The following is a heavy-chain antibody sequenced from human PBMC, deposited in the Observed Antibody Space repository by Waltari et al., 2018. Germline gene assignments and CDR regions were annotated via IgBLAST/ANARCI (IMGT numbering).Heavy chain of an antibody. CDR1: GFTVISNY. D-gene: IGHD2-15*01. J-gene: IGHJ4*02. CDR2: IDSGGST. Sequence: EVQLVESGGGLIQPGGSLRLSCAASGFTVISNYMSWVRQAPGKGLEGVSVIDSGGSTYYADSVKGRFTISRDNSKNTLYLQMNSLRAEDTAVYYCARDMLAAKMDYWGQGTLVTVSS. V-gene: IGHV3-53*01. CDR3: ARDMLAAKMDY.